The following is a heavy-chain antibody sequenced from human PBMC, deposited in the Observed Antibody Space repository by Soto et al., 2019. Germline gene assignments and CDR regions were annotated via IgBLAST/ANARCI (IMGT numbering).Heavy chain of an antibody. CDR1: GYTFTGYY. CDR3: ARGTRYCSGGSCPIYY. Sequence: QVQLVQSGAEVKKPGASVKVSCKASGYTFTGYYMHWVRQAPGQGLEWMGWINPNSGGTNYAQKFQGWVTRTRDTSISTAYMELSRLRSDDTAVYYCARGTRYCSGGSCPIYYWGQGTLVTVSS. D-gene: IGHD2-15*01. V-gene: IGHV1-2*04. J-gene: IGHJ4*02. CDR2: INPNSGGT.